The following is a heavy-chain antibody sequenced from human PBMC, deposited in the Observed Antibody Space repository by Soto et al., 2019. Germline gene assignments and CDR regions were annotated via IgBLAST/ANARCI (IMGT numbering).Heavy chain of an antibody. D-gene: IGHD6-19*01. V-gene: IGHV3-73*01. CDR3: ARQWLLVSPLDY. Sequence: GGSLRLSCAASGFTFSDSAIHWVRQAPGKGLEWVGRIGGKGRSSAAEYAASVKGRFTISRDDSGNTANLQLKSLKTEDTAIYYCARQWLLVSPLDYWGQGTLVTVSS. J-gene: IGHJ4*02. CDR1: GFTFSDSA. CDR2: IGGKGRSSAA.